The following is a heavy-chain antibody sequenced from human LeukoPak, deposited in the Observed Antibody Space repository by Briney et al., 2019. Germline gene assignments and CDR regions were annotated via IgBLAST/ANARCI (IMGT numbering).Heavy chain of an antibody. CDR1: GYTLTQLS. D-gene: IGHD6-13*01. CDR3: ARDIAAAGSNWFDP. V-gene: IGHV1-24*01. CDR2: FDSEDGET. J-gene: IGHJ5*02. Sequence: GASVKVSCKVSGYTLTQLSMHWVRQAPGKGLEWMGGFDSEDGETIYAQKFQGRVTMTEDTSTDTAYMELSRLRSDDTAVYYCARDIAAAGSNWFDPWGQGTLVTVSS.